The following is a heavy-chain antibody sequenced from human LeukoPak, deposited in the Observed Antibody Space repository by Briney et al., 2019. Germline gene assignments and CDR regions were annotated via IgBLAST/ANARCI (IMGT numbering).Heavy chain of an antibody. CDR3: SKTALTIDAFDI. V-gene: IGHV3-66*01. CDR2: IYSGGST. CDR1: GFTVSSNY. J-gene: IGHJ3*02. Sequence: PGGSLRLSCAASGFTVSSNYMSWVRQAPGKGLEWVSVIYSGGSTYYADSVKGRFTISRDNSKNTLYLQMNSLRAEDTAVYYCSKTALTIDAFDIRGQGTKGNGPS. D-gene: IGHD2-21*02.